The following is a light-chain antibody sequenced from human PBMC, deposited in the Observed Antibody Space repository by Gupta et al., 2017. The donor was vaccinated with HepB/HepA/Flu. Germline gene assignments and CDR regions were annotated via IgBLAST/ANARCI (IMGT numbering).Light chain of an antibody. Sequence: EIVSTQSPGTLSLSPGERATLSCRASQSVNSDYLVWYQQKPGQAPRLLIHGASTRATGIPERFSGSGSGTDFTLTISRLQPEDLALYYCQQYDLASRYIFGQGTRLEIK. CDR1: QSVNSDY. CDR2: GAS. J-gene: IGKJ2*01. CDR3: QQYDLASRYI. V-gene: IGKV3-20*01.